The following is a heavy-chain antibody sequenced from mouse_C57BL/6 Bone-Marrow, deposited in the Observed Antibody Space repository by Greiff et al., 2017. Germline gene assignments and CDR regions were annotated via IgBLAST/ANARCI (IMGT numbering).Heavy chain of an antibody. CDR1: GYTFTSYG. Sequence: QVQLQQSGAELARPGASVKLSCKASGYTFTSYGISWVKQRTGQGLEWIGEIYPRSGNTYYNEKFKGKATLTADKSSSTAYMELRSLTSEDSAVYFCARYSSFIYYFDYWGQGTTLTVSS. CDR3: ARYSSFIYYFDY. D-gene: IGHD1-1*01. V-gene: IGHV1-81*01. CDR2: IYPRSGNT. J-gene: IGHJ2*01.